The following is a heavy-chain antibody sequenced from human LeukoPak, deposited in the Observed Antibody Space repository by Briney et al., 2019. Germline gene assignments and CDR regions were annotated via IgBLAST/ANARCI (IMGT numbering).Heavy chain of an antibody. CDR2: IKSKTDGGTT. D-gene: IGHD3-22*01. J-gene: IGHJ4*02. Sequence: GSLRLSCAASGFTFSNAWMSWVRQAPGKGLEWVGRIKSKTDGGTTDYAAPVKGRFTISRDDSKNTLYLQMNSLKTEDTAVYYCTTEGYYYDSSGYALRVYFDYWGQGTLVTVSS. CDR3: TTEGYYYDSSGYALRVYFDY. CDR1: GFTFSNAW. V-gene: IGHV3-15*01.